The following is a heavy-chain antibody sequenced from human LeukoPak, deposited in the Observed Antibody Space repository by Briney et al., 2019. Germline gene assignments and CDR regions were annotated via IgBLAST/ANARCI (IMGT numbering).Heavy chain of an antibody. Sequence: ASVKVSCKVSGYTPTELSMHWVRQAPGKGLEWMGGFDPEDGDTIYAQKFQGRVTMTEDTSTDTAYMELSSLRSEDTAVYYCATDGITRSQWEPPNWFDPWGQGTLVTVSS. V-gene: IGHV1-24*01. D-gene: IGHD1-26*01. J-gene: IGHJ5*02. CDR2: FDPEDGDT. CDR1: GYTPTELS. CDR3: ATDGITRSQWEPPNWFDP.